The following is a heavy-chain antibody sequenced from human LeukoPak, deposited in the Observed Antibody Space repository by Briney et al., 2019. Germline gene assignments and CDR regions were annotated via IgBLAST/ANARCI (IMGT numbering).Heavy chain of an antibody. Sequence: ASVKVSCKASGYTFTSFYMHWVRQAPGQGLEWMGIINPRGGSATSAQKFQGRVTLTRDTSTSTVYMELSSLRSEDTAVYYCARDYHGSGSLTTFDYWGQETLVTVSS. CDR1: GYTFTSFY. D-gene: IGHD3-10*01. J-gene: IGHJ4*02. CDR3: ARDYHGSGSLTTFDY. CDR2: INPRGGSA. V-gene: IGHV1-46*01.